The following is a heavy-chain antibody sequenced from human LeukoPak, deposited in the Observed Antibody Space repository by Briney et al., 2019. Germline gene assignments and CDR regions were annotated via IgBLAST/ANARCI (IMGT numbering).Heavy chain of an antibody. J-gene: IGHJ5*02. CDR3: AKDFERSIAARCSWFDP. V-gene: IGHV3-30*18. CDR2: ISYDGSNK. CDR1: GFTFSSYG. Sequence: PGGSLRLSCAASGFTFSSYGMHWVRQAPGKGLEWVAVISYDGSNKYYADSVKGRFTISRDNSKNTLYLQMNSLRAEDTAVYYCAKDFERSIAARCSWFDPWGQGTLVTVSS. D-gene: IGHD6-6*01.